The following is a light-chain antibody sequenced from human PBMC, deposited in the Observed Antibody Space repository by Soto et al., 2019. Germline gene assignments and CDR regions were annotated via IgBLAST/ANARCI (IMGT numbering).Light chain of an antibody. Sequence: DIQMTQSPSSVSASVGDRVTITCRTSQGISGYLLWFQQKPGKAPKLLISGAFALQSGVPSRFSGSGSGTVFTLTISSLQLGDFATYYCQQAKTYPRTSGPG. CDR1: QGISGY. V-gene: IGKV1-12*01. CDR2: GAF. J-gene: IGKJ3*01. CDR3: QQAKTYPRT.